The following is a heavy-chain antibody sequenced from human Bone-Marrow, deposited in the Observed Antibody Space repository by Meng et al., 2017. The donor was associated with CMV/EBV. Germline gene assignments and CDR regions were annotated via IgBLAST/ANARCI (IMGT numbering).Heavy chain of an antibody. CDR2: INPNSGGT. D-gene: IGHD6-19*01. CDR3: AREGDSYRSGWYSFAY. V-gene: IGHV1-2*02. CDR1: GYTFTGYY. Sequence: ASAKDSCKASGYTFTGYYMHWVRQAPGQGLEWMGWINPNSGGTNYAQKFQGRVTMTRDTSISTAYMELSRLRSDATAVYFCAREGDSYRSGWYSFAYWGQGTLVTVSS. J-gene: IGHJ4*02.